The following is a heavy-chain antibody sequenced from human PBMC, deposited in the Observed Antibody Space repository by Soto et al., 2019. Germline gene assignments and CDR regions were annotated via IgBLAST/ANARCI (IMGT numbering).Heavy chain of an antibody. CDR2: IYYSGST. J-gene: IGHJ5*02. V-gene: IGHV4-39*01. CDR3: AVTGPYDYVWGSYRSPREKMFDP. Sequence: QLQLQESGPGLVKPSETLSLTCTVSGGSISSSSYYWGWIRQPPGKGLEWIGSIYYSGSTYYNPSLKSRVTISVDTSKNQFSLKLSSVTAADTAVYYCAVTGPYDYVWGSYRSPREKMFDPWGQGTLVTVSS. D-gene: IGHD3-16*02. CDR1: GGSISSSSYY.